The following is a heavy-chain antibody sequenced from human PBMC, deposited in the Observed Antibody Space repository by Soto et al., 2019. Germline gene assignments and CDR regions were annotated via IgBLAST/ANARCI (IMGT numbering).Heavy chain of an antibody. Sequence: VQLVESGGGVVQPGRSLRLSCAASGFTFSSYAMHWVRQAPGKGLEWVGRIRSKANSYATAYAASVKGRFTISRDDSKNTAYLQMNSLKTEDTAVYYCTTLGPVAGTEGSFDYWGQGTLVTVSS. CDR3: TTLGPVAGTEGSFDY. D-gene: IGHD6-19*01. CDR1: GFTFSSYA. J-gene: IGHJ4*02. V-gene: IGHV3-73*01. CDR2: IRSKANSYAT.